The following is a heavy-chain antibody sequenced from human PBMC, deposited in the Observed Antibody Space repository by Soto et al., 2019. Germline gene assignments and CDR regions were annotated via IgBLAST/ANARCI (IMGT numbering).Heavy chain of an antibody. CDR2: IKSKTDGGTT. J-gene: IGHJ6*02. CDR1: GFTFSNAW. CDR3: TRAHYYYYYGMDV. V-gene: IGHV3-15*01. Sequence: EVQLLESGGGLVQPGGSLRLSCAASGFTFSNAWMSWVRQAPGKGLEWVGRIKSKTDGGTTDYAAPVKGRFTISRDDSKNTLYLQMNSLKTEDTAVYYCTRAHYYYYYGMDVWGQGTTVTVSS.